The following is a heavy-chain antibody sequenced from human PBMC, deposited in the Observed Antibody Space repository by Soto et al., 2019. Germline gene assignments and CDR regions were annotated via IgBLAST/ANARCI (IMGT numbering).Heavy chain of an antibody. V-gene: IGHV4-4*02. J-gene: IGHJ4*02. CDR1: SGSISSSNW. CDR2: IYHSGST. Sequence: QVQLQESGPGLVKPSGTLSLTCAVSSGSISSSNWWSWVRQPPGKGLEWIGEIYHSGSTNYNPSLKSRVTISVDKSKNQFSLKLSSVTAADTAVYYCAREPLPASSGWPHYFDYWGQGTLVTVSS. D-gene: IGHD6-19*01. CDR3: AREPLPASSGWPHYFDY.